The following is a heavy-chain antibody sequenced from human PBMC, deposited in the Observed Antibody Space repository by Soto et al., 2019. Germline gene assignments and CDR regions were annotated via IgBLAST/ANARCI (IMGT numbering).Heavy chain of an antibody. Sequence: SETLSLTCNVSGGSISGYYWSWIRQSPGKGLEYIGYIYYRGSTNYNSSLKSRVTMSVDTSRNQFSLKMNSVTAADTAVYYCASALGPSTGVDYWGQGALVTVSS. J-gene: IGHJ4*02. CDR1: GGSISGYY. CDR3: ASALGPSTGVDY. V-gene: IGHV4-59*01. D-gene: IGHD2-8*02. CDR2: IYYRGST.